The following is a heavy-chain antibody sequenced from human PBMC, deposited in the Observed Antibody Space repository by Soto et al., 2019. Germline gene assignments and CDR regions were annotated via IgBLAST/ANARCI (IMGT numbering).Heavy chain of an antibody. D-gene: IGHD3-22*01. Sequence: GGSLRLSCAASGFPFSSYGMHWVRQAPGKGLEWVANIKQDGSEKYYVDSVKGRFTISRDNAKNSLYLQMNSLRAEDTAVYYCARHYYDGVYYYYYMDVWGKGTTVTVSS. CDR2: IKQDGSEK. CDR1: GFPFSSYG. V-gene: IGHV3-7*01. CDR3: ARHYYDGVYYYYYMDV. J-gene: IGHJ6*03.